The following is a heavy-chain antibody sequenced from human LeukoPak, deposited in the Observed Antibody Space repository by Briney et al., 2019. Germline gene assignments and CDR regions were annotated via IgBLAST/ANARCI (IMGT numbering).Heavy chain of an antibody. CDR1: GGSISSSNW. V-gene: IGHV4-4*02. J-gene: IGHJ6*03. Sequence: SGTLSLTCAVSGGSISSSNWWSWVRQSPGKGLEWIGEIYHGGSTNYNPSLKSRVTISVDKSKNQFSLKLSSVTAADTAVYYCARLYSSSWYYYYYMDVWGKGTTVTVSS. D-gene: IGHD6-13*01. CDR3: ARLYSSSWYYYYYMDV. CDR2: IYHGGST.